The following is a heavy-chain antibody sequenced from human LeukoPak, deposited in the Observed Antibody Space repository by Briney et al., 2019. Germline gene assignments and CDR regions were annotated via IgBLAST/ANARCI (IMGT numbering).Heavy chain of an antibody. Sequence: PSETLSLTCTVSGGSISSSSYYWGWIRQPPGKGLEWIGEIYHSGSTNYNPSLKSRVTISVDKSKNQFSLKLSSVTAADTAVYYCARSIAAAGDLSSFDLWGRGTLVTVSS. V-gene: IGHV4-39*07. J-gene: IGHJ2*01. CDR2: IYHSGST. CDR1: GGSISSSSYY. CDR3: ARSIAAAGDLSSFDL. D-gene: IGHD6-13*01.